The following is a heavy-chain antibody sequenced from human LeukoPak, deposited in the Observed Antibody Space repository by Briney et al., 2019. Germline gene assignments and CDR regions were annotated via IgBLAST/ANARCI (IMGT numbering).Heavy chain of an antibody. J-gene: IGHJ4*02. D-gene: IGHD2-2*01. Sequence: SETLSLTCAVSGGSISSSYWWSWVRQPPGKGLEWIGEIYHGGSTNYNPSLKSRATISVDKSKNQFSLNLTSVTAADTAVYYCARSYADARFDFWGQGTLVTVSS. CDR3: ARSYADARFDF. CDR2: IYHGGST. V-gene: IGHV4-4*02. CDR1: GGSISSSYW.